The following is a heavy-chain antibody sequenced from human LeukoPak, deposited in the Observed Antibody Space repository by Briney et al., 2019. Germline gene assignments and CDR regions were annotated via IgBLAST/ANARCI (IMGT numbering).Heavy chain of an antibody. Sequence: KTGGSLRLSCPASGFTLSNAWVRWVRQAPGKGLEWVGRIKSRTDGGTTDYAAPVKGKFTISRDDSKNTLYLQMNRLNTEDTAVYYCTTPYYYGSGTIRPIYYFDYWGQGTLVTVSS. CDR2: IKSRTDGGTT. CDR3: TTPYYYGSGTIRPIYYFDY. D-gene: IGHD3-10*01. V-gene: IGHV3-15*01. J-gene: IGHJ4*02. CDR1: GFTLSNAW.